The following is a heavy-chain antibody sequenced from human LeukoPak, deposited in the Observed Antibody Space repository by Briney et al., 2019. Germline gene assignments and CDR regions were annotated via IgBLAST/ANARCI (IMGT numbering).Heavy chain of an antibody. D-gene: IGHD3-3*01. J-gene: IGHJ5*02. Sequence: SVKVSCKASGGTFSSYAISWVRQAPGQGLEWMGRIIPIFGTANYAQKFQGRVTITTDESTSTAYMELRSLRSEDTAVDYCARGGGITIFGVVINNWFDPWGQGTLVTVSS. CDR1: GGTFSSYA. CDR2: IIPIFGTA. CDR3: ARGGGITIFGVVINNWFDP. V-gene: IGHV1-69*05.